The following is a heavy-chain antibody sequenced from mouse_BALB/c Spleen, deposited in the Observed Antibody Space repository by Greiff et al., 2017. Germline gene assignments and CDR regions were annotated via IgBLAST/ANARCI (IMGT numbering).Heavy chain of an antibody. CDR1: GYTFTDYE. CDR3: TRSYGNYRFAY. V-gene: IGHV1-15*01. J-gene: IGHJ3*01. CDR2: IDPETGGT. Sequence: QVQLKESGAELVRPGASVTLSCKASGYTFTDYEMHWVKQTPVHGLEWIGAIDPETGGTAYNQKFKGKATLTADKSSSTAYMELRSLTSEDSAVYYCTRSYGNYRFAYWGQGTLVTVSA. D-gene: IGHD2-10*02.